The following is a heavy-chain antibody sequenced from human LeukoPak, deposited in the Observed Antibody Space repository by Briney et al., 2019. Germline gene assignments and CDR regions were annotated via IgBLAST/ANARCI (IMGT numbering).Heavy chain of an antibody. D-gene: IGHD3-22*01. Sequence: PGGSLRLAWAATGVTFSSNAMHRVRQAPGKGLERVAVISYDGRNKYYRDSVKGRFTISRDNSKNVLYLQMNSLRAEDTAVYYCARSRGDSSGYYYYYFDYWGQGTLVTVSS. J-gene: IGHJ4*02. CDR3: ARSRGDSSGYYYYYFDY. CDR1: GVTFSSNA. V-gene: IGHV3-30*04. CDR2: ISYDGRNK.